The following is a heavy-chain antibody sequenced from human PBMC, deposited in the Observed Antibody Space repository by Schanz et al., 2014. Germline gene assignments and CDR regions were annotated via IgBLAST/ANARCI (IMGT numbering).Heavy chain of an antibody. D-gene: IGHD3-22*01. CDR2: IYSGIGA. V-gene: IGHV3-66*01. J-gene: IGHJ4*02. CDR3: ARVHHYDPSGWGYFDY. Sequence: EGQLAESGGGLVQPGGSLRLSCAVSGFTVSSNHMSWVRQAPWKGLEWVSVIYSGIGAYYADSVKDRFTVSRDNSKNTVYLQMNRLRAEDTAVYYCARVHHYDPSGWGYFDYWGQGALVTVSS. CDR1: GFTVSSNH.